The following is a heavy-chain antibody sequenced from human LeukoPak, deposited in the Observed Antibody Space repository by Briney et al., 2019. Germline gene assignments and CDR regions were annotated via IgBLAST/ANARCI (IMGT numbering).Heavy chain of an antibody. D-gene: IGHD6-19*01. V-gene: IGHV3-30*18. Sequence: GGSLRLSCAASGFTFSHYGMHWVRQAPGKGLEWVATISYDGTNKYHADSVKGRFSISRDKSKNTLYLQMNSLRAEDTAVYYCAKVLFDSSGWYKGIFHYYYMDVWGKGTTVTVSS. CDR3: AKVLFDSSGWYKGIFHYYYMDV. J-gene: IGHJ6*03. CDR1: GFTFSHYG. CDR2: ISYDGTNK.